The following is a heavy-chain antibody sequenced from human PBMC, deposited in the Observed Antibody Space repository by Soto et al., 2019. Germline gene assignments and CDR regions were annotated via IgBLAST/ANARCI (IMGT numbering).Heavy chain of an antibody. CDR3: ARENSSGWYSAPDYGMDV. V-gene: IGHV4-4*02. J-gene: IGHJ6*02. D-gene: IGHD6-19*01. CDR2: IYHSGST. Sequence: SETLSLTCAVSGGSISSSNWWSWVRQPPGKGLEWIGEIYHSGSTNYNPSLKSRVTISVDKSKNQFSLKLSSVTAADTAVYYCARENSSGWYSAPDYGMDVWGQGTTVTVSS. CDR1: GGSISSSNW.